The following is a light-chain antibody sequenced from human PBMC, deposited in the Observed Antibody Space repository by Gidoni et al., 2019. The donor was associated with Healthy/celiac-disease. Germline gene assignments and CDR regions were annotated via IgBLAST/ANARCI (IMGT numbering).Light chain of an antibody. Sequence: EIVLTQSPGTLSLSPGERATLTCRASQSVSSSYLAWYQQKPGEAPRILIYGASSRATGIPDRCSGSGSGTDFTLTISRLEPEDFAVYYCQQYGSSPPVTFGGGTKVEIK. CDR1: QSVSSSY. V-gene: IGKV3-20*01. J-gene: IGKJ4*01. CDR2: GAS. CDR3: QQYGSSPPVT.